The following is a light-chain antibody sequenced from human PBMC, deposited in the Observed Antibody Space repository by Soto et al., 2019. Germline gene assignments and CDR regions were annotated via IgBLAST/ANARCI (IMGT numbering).Light chain of an antibody. CDR3: AAWDDSLVV. Sequence: QAVVTQPPSASGTPGQTVTIFCSGSSSNIGSAYIYWYQHLPGTAPKLLIYRNNQRPSGVPDRFSASKSGTSASLAISGLRSEDDADYYCAAWDDSLVVFGGGTKVTVL. J-gene: IGLJ2*01. V-gene: IGLV1-47*01. CDR2: RNN. CDR1: SSNIGSAY.